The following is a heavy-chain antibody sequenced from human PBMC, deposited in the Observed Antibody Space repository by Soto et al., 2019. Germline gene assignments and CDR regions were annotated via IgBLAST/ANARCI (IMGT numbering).Heavy chain of an antibody. CDR3: ATSMETAYNWFDP. V-gene: IGHV1-69*13. D-gene: IGHD5-18*01. CDR1: GSTFSSYA. J-gene: IGHJ5*02. Sequence: SGKVSCKASGSTFSSYAISWVRQAPGQGLEWRGGIIPSSGTANDAQKLQGRVTITADESTSTAYMELSSLRSEDTAVYYCATSMETAYNWFDPWVQRTLV. CDR2: IIPSSGTA.